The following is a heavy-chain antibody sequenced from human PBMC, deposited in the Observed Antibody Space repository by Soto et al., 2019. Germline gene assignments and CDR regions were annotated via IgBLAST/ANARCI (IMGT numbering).Heavy chain of an antibody. Sequence: SETLSLTCTVSGGSISSGGYYWSWIRQHPGKGLEWIGYIYYSGSTYYNPSLKSRVTISVDTSKNQFSLKLSSVTAADTAVYYCASKPPSTVTTDPYFDLWGRGTLVTVSS. CDR1: GGSISSGGYY. J-gene: IGHJ2*01. V-gene: IGHV4-31*03. CDR3: ASKPPSTVTTDPYFDL. CDR2: IYYSGST. D-gene: IGHD4-17*01.